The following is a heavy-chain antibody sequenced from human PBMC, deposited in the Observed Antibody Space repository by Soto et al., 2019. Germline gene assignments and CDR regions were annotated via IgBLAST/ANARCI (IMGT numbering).Heavy chain of an antibody. Sequence: GGSLRLSCAASGFTFSSHGMHWVRKAPGKGLEWVAVIWYDGSNKYYADSVKGRFTISRDNSKNTLYLQMNSLRAEDTAVYYCAREGRRDGYNRDWGQGTLVTVSS. CDR1: GFTFSSHG. J-gene: IGHJ4*02. CDR2: IWYDGSNK. CDR3: AREGRRDGYNRD. V-gene: IGHV3-33*01. D-gene: IGHD5-12*01.